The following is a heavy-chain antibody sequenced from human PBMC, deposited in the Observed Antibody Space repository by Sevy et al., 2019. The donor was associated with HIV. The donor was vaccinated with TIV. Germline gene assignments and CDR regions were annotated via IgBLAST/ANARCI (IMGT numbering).Heavy chain of an antibody. Sequence: GGSLRLSCAASGFTFSSYGMHWVRQAPGKGLEWVAFIRYDGSNKYYADSVKGRLTISRENSKNTLYLQMNSLRAEDTAVYYCAKDSYGGNAYYYYGMDVWGQGTTVTVSS. CDR2: IRYDGSNK. V-gene: IGHV3-30*02. D-gene: IGHD4-17*01. J-gene: IGHJ6*02. CDR1: GFTFSSYG. CDR3: AKDSYGGNAYYYYGMDV.